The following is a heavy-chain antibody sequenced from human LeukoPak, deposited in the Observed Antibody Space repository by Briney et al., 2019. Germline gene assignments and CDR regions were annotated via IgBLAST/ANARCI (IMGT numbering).Heavy chain of an antibody. CDR2: IYSGGRT. CDR3: GIPMVPYYYDSSGAAFDI. CDR1: GFTVSSNY. D-gene: IGHD3-22*01. Sequence: PGGSLRLSCAASGFTVSSNYMSWVRQAPGKGLEWVSVIYSGGRTYYADSVKGRFTISRDNSKNTLYLQMNSLRAEETAVYYCGIPMVPYYYDSSGAAFDIWGQGTMVTVSS. J-gene: IGHJ3*02. V-gene: IGHV3-66*01.